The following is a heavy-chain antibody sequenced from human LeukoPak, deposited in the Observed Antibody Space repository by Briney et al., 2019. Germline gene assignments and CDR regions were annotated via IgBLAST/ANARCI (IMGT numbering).Heavy chain of an antibody. Sequence: SETLSLTCTVSGGSISSYYWSWIRQPPGKGLEWIGYIYYSRSTNYNPSLKSRVTISVDTSKNQFSLKLSSVTAADTAVYYCARLERRQEAFDIWGQGTMVTVSS. CDR1: GGSISSYY. D-gene: IGHD1-1*01. V-gene: IGHV4-59*01. CDR2: IYYSRST. CDR3: ARLERRQEAFDI. J-gene: IGHJ3*02.